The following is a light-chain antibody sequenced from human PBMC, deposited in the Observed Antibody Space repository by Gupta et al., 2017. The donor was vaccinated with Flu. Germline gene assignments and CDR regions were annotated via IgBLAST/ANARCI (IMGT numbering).Light chain of an antibody. CDR2: AAS. J-gene: IGKJ1*01. CDR3: LQDYTYPWT. Sequence: AIQVTQSPSSLSSSVGDRVTITCRASQDIRNDLGWYQQRPGTAPKLLISAASSLEAGVPSRFSGSGSGTDFTLTISSLQPEDVATYYCLQDYTYPWTFGQGTKVEIK. V-gene: IGKV1-6*01. CDR1: QDIRND.